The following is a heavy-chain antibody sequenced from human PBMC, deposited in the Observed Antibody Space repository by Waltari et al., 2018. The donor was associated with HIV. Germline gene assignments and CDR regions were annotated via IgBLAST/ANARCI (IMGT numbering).Heavy chain of an antibody. CDR2: INVDGSDT. CDR1: GLTFTDYW. Sequence: VQPGESLRLSCAVSGLTFTDYWFHWVRQAPGKGLVWVSRINVDGSDTIYADSVKGRFTISRDNAKNTLYVQMNSLRAEDTAVYYCTRDISYHGYGLDDWGQGTTVTVSS. V-gene: IGHV3-74*01. J-gene: IGHJ6*02. CDR3: TRDISYHGYGLDD.